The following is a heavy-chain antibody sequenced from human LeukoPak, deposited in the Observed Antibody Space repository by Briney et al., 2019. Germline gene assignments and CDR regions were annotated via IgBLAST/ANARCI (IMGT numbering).Heavy chain of an antibody. CDR1: GYTFTGYY. CDR2: TNPNSGGT. CDR3: ASPYYCSSTSCSIYYYYGMDV. D-gene: IGHD2-2*01. Sequence: ASVKVSCKASGYTFTGYYMHWVRQAPGQGLEWMGWTNPNSGGTNYAQKFQGRVTMTRDTSISTAYMELSRLRSDDTAVYYCASPYYCSSTSCSIYYYYGMDVWGQGTTVTVSS. J-gene: IGHJ6*02. V-gene: IGHV1-2*02.